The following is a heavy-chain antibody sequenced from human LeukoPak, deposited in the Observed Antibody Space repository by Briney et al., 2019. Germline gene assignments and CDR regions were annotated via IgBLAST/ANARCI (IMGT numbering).Heavy chain of an antibody. J-gene: IGHJ3*02. CDR1: GFTFDDYG. Sequence: GGSLRLSCAASGFTFDDYGMSWVRQAPGKGLEWVSGITWNGGSTGYADSVKGRFTISRDNAKNSLYLEMNSLRVEDTALYYCARDGAWRRLRWERDAFDIWGQGTVVPVSS. CDR3: ARDGAWRRLRWERDAFDI. CDR2: ITWNGGST. D-gene: IGHD5-12*01. V-gene: IGHV3-20*04.